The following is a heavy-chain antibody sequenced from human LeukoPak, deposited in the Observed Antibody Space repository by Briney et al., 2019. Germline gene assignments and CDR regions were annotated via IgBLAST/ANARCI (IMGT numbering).Heavy chain of an antibody. CDR3: ARDGQGWLS. J-gene: IGHJ5*02. CDR1: GGSISSYY. D-gene: IGHD3-10*01. Sequence: SETLSLTCTVSGGSISSYYWSWIRQPPGKGLEWIGYVYYSGSTNYNPSLKSRVTISVDTSKNQFSLKLSSVTAADTAVYYCARDGQGWLSWGQGTLVTVSS. CDR2: VYYSGST. V-gene: IGHV4-59*01.